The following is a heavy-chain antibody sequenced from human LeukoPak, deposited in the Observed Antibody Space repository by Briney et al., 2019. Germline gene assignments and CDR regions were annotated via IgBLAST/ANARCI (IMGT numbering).Heavy chain of an antibody. CDR1: GCTFTSYA. CDR3: ARTGSVVRGVFDY. D-gene: IGHD3-10*01. V-gene: IGHV1-3*01. Sequence: ASVKVSCKASGCTFTSYAMHWVRQAPGQRLEWMGWINAGNGNTKYSQKFQGRVTITRDTSASTAYMELSSLRSEDTAVYYCARTGSVVRGVFDYWGQGTLVTVSS. J-gene: IGHJ4*02. CDR2: INAGNGNT.